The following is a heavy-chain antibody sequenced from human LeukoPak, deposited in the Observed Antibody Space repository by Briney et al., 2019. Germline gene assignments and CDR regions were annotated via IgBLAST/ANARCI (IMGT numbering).Heavy chain of an antibody. J-gene: IGHJ3*02. V-gene: IGHV3-33*03. CDR1: GFTFSTFG. Sequence: GGSLRLSCATAGFTFSTFGIHWVRQTPGKGLEWAAAIQSDGSKQYYGDSVKGRFTISRDSSKNTLYLQMNSLRAEDTAVYYCAKDFRGAYYYDSSGYSDAFDIWGQGTMVTVSS. CDR3: AKDFRGAYYYDSSGYSDAFDI. CDR2: IQSDGSKQ. D-gene: IGHD3-22*01.